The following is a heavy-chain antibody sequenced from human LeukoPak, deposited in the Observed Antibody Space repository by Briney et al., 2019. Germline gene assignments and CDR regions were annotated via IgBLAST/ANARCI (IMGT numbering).Heavy chain of an antibody. D-gene: IGHD1-26*01. CDR1: GYTFTSYD. Sequence: ASVKVSCKASGYTFTSYDINWVRQATGQGLEWMGWMNPNSGNTGYAQKFQGRVTMTRNTSISTAYMELSSLRSEDTAVYYCATHSGSYSGDYFDYWGQGTLVTVSS. V-gene: IGHV1-8*01. J-gene: IGHJ4*02. CDR2: MNPNSGNT. CDR3: ATHSGSYSGDYFDY.